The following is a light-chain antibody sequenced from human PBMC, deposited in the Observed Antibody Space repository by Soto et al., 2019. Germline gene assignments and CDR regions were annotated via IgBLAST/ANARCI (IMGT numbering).Light chain of an antibody. CDR1: QSVLYSSNNKNY. Sequence: DIVMTQSPDSLTVSLGERATINCKSSQSVLYSSNNKNYLAWYQQKPGQPPKLLIYWASTRESGVPDRFSGSGSGTDFTLTIRSLQAEDVAVYYCQQYNSIPSTFGQGTKVEIK. CDR2: WAS. J-gene: IGKJ1*01. CDR3: QQYNSIPST. V-gene: IGKV4-1*01.